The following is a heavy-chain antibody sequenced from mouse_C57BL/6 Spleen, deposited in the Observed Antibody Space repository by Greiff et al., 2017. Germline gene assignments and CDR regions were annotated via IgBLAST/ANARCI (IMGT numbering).Heavy chain of an antibody. V-gene: IGHV1-50*01. CDR3: AQLGIDY. J-gene: IGHJ2*01. D-gene: IGHD4-1*02. Sequence: VQLQQPGAELVKPGASVKLSCKASGYTFTSYWMQWVKQRPGQGLEWIGEIDPSDSYTNYNQKFKGKATLTVDTSSSTAYMQLSSLTSEDSAVYYCAQLGIDYWGQGTTLTVSS. CDR2: IDPSDSYT. CDR1: GYTFTSYW.